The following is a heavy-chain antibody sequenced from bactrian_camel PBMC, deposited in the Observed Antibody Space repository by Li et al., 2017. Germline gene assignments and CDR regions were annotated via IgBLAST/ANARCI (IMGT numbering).Heavy chain of an antibody. V-gene: IGHV3S54*01. CDR1: GTFYSAFC. CDR2: ITTDGRNR. J-gene: IGHJ4*01. Sequence: HVQLVESGGGPVQAGGSLRLSCALPGTFYSAFCMAWFRQSPGQEREGVASITTDGRNRYYSDSVRGRFTISQDTNKNTMYLQMDSLKPEDTAMYYCAAGKASRLRCPGVGSGYKYWGQGTQVTV. CDR3: AAGKASRLRCPGVGSGYKY. D-gene: IGHD5*01.